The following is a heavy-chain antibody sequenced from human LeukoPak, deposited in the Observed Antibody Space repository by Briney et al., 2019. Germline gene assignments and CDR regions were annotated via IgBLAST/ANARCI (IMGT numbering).Heavy chain of an antibody. D-gene: IGHD3-10*01. J-gene: IGHJ6*02. V-gene: IGHV3-33*01. CDR1: GFTFSSYG. Sequence: PGGTLRLSCAASGFTFSSYGMHWVRQAPGRGLGWGAVIWYDGSNKYCADSVKGRFTISRDNSKNTLYLQMNSLRAEDTAVYYCARARIDYYGSGSPLDYYGMDVWGQGTTVTVSS. CDR3: ARARIDYYGSGSPLDYYGMDV. CDR2: IWYDGSNK.